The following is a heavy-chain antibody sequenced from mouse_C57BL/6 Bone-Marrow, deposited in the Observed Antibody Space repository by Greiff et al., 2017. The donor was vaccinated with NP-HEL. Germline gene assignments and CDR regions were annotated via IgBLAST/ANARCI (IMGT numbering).Heavy chain of an antibody. V-gene: IGHV5-15*01. CDR3: ARQNGYYGWYFDV. CDR2: ISNLAYSI. D-gene: IGHD2-3*01. Sequence: EVQLVESGGGLVQPGGSLKLSCAASGFTFSDYGMAWVRQAPRKGPEWVAFISNLAYSIYYADTVTGRFTISRENATNTLYLEMSSLRSEDTAMYYCARQNGYYGWYFDVWGTGTTVTVSS. CDR1: GFTFSDYG. J-gene: IGHJ1*03.